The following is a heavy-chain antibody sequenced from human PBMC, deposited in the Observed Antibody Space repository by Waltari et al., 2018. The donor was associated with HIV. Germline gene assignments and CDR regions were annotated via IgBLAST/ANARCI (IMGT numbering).Heavy chain of an antibody. V-gene: IGHV1-18*01. J-gene: IGHJ2*01. Sequence: QVHLVQSGAELKKTGASVKLSCKASGYTVTNFGINWVRQAPGQGLEWMGWFNSDNGDTKYAQKFQDRVTMTTDTSTSTAYMGLRSLRSDDTAVYYCARFFPTATTTGWYLDLWGPGTLVTMSS. CDR2: FNSDNGDT. CDR3: ARFFPTATTTGWYLDL. D-gene: IGHD4-17*01. CDR1: GYTVTNFG.